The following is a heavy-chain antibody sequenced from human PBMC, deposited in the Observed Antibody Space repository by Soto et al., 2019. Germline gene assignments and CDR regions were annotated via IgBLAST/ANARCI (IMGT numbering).Heavy chain of an antibody. J-gene: IGHJ4*02. Sequence: GGSLRLSCAASGFTFSNAWMSWVRQAPGKGLEWVGRIKSKTDGGTTDYAAPVKGRFTISRDDSKNTLYLQMNSLKTEDTAVYYCTTENKLTWDPHFDYWGQGTLVTDSS. CDR1: GFTFSNAW. V-gene: IGHV3-15*01. CDR3: TTENKLTWDPHFDY. D-gene: IGHD7-27*01. CDR2: IKSKTDGGTT.